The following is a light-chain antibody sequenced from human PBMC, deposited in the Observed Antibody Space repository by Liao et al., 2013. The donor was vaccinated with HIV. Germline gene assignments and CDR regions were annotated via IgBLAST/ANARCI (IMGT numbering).Light chain of an antibody. J-gene: IGLJ2*01. CDR2: QDT. CDR1: KLGNKY. Sequence: SYELTQPPSVSVSPGQTASISCSGDKLGNKYACWYQQKPGQSPLLVIYQDTKRPSGIPERFSGSNSGNTATLTISGTQAVDEADYFCQAWDSTTVVFGGGTNLTVL. V-gene: IGLV3-1*01. CDR3: QAWDSTTVV.